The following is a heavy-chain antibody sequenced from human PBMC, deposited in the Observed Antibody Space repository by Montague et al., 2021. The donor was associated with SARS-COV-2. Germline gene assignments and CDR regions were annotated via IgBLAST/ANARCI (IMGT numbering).Heavy chain of an antibody. J-gene: IGHJ3*02. V-gene: IGHV4-39*01. Sequence: SETLSLTCTVSGGSINNYYWRWIQQPPGKGLEWIGSIYYTGSTYYNPSLKSRVTISVDTSKNQFSLKLSSVTAADTAVYYCARHITGSGNAFDIWGQGTMVTVSS. D-gene: IGHD3-10*01. CDR2: IYYTGST. CDR3: ARHITGSGNAFDI. CDR1: GGSINNYY.